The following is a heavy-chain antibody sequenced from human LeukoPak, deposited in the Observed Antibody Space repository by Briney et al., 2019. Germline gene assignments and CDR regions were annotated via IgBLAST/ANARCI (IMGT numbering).Heavy chain of an antibody. CDR2: IIPIFGTA. CDR1: GGTFSSYA. Sequence: SVKVSCKASGGTFSSYAISWVRQAPGQGLEWMGGIIPIFGTANYAQKFQGRVTITTDESTSTAYMELSSLRSEDTAVYYCASGGSYYVANDYWGQGTLVTVSS. CDR3: ASGGSYYVANDY. V-gene: IGHV1-69*05. D-gene: IGHD1-26*01. J-gene: IGHJ4*02.